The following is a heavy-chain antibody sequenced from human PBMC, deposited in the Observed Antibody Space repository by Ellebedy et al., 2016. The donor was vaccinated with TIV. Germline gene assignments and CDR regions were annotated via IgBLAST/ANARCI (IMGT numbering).Heavy chain of an antibody. V-gene: IGHV5-51*01. Sequence: GESLKISCKGSGYRFTSYWIGWVRQMPGKGLEWMGIIYPGDSDTRYSPSFQGQVTISADKSISTAYLQWSSLKASDTAMYYCARTAAMAAAADYYYYGMDVWGQGTTVTVSS. D-gene: IGHD2-15*01. CDR1: GYRFTSYW. CDR2: IYPGDSDT. J-gene: IGHJ6*02. CDR3: ARTAAMAAAADYYYYGMDV.